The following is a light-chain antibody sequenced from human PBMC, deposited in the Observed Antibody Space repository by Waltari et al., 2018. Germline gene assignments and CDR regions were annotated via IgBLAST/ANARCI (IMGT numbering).Light chain of an antibody. CDR3: QQYANTPRT. CDR2: WAS. Sequence: DIVMTQSPDSLAVSLGERATVNCKSSQSVLYSPNNKNYLAWDQQKPGQPPKLLISWASTRESGVPDRFSGSGSGTDFTLTISSLQAEDVAVYYCQQYANTPRTFGQGTTVEIE. CDR1: QSVLYSPNNKNY. J-gene: IGKJ1*01. V-gene: IGKV4-1*01.